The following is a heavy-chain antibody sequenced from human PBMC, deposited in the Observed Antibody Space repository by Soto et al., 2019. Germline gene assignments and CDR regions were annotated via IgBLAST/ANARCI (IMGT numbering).Heavy chain of an antibody. D-gene: IGHD3-10*01. V-gene: IGHV4-4*02. J-gene: IGHJ6*02. CDR3: GRLNLDGSGSLYGMDV. CDR1: GVSISSSNW. CDR2: IYHSGST. Sequence: SETLSLTCAVSGVSISSSNWWRWVRQPPGKGLEWIGEIYHSGSTNYNPSLKSRVTISVDKSKNQLSLKLNTVTAADTAVYYCGRLNLDGSGSLYGMDVWGQGTTVTVSS.